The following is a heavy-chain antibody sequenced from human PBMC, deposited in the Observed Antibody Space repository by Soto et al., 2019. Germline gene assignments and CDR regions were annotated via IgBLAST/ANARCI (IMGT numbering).Heavy chain of an antibody. V-gene: IGHV4-59*08. D-gene: IGHD2-15*01. J-gene: IGHJ4*02. Sequence: TLSLTCTVSGGSISSYYWSWIRQPPGKGLEWIGYIYYSGSTNYNPSLKSRVTISVDTSKNQFSLKLSSVTAADTAVYYCARWVEVSLDYFDSWGQGIPVTAPQ. CDR1: GGSISSYY. CDR2: IYYSGST. CDR3: ARWVEVSLDYFDS.